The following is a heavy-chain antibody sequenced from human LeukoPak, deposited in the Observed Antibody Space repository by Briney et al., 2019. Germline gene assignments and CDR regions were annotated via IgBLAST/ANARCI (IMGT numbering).Heavy chain of an antibody. CDR2: ISAYNGNT. CDR1: GYTFTIYG. V-gene: IGHV1-18*01. J-gene: IGHJ4*02. Sequence: ASVTVSFKASGYTFTIYGISWVRQAPGQGLEWMGWISAYNGNTNYAQKLQGRVTMTTDTSTSTAYMELRSLRSDDTAVYYCARDDFGVVSPHGYWGQGTLVTVSS. D-gene: IGHD3-3*01. CDR3: ARDDFGVVSPHGY.